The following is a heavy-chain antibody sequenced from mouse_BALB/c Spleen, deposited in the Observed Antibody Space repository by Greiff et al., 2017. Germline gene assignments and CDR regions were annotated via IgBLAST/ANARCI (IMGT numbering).Heavy chain of an antibody. CDR3: TPNYYGSVYAMDY. V-gene: IGHV6-6*02. Sequence: EVKVEESGGGLVQPGGSMKLSCVASGFTFSNYWMNWVRQSPEKGLEWVAEIRLKSNNYATHYAESVKGRFTISRDDSKSSVYLQMNNLRAEDTVIYYCTPNYYGSVYAMDYWGQGTSVTVSS. CDR2: IRLKSNNYAT. D-gene: IGHD1-1*01. J-gene: IGHJ4*01. CDR1: GFTFSNYW.